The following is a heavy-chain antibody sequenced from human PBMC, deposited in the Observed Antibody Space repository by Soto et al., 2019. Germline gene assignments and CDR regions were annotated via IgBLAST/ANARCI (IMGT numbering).Heavy chain of an antibody. CDR2: IYYSGST. J-gene: IGHJ4*02. D-gene: IGHD6-19*01. Sequence: SETLSLTCTVSGGSISSGGYYWSWIRQHPGKGLEWIGYIYYSGSTYYNPSLKSRVTISVDTSKNQFSLKLSSVTAADTAVYYCAREVDSSGDYFDYWGQGTLVTVSS. CDR3: AREVDSSGDYFDY. CDR1: GGSISSGGYY. V-gene: IGHV4-31*03.